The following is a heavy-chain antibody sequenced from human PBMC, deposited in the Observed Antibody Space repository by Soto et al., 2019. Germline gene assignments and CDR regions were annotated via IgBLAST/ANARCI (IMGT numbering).Heavy chain of an antibody. D-gene: IGHD2-8*01. CDR2: LNPDESIR. J-gene: IGHJ4*02. Sequence: GGSLRLSCVATGFTFSGYWMNWVRQAPGKGLEWVSRLNPDESIRRHADSVKGRFTISRDNAKNTVYLQMNSLGGEDTAIYYCVRDLGDCTHGVCSSWGQGSLVTVSS. CDR1: GFTFSGYW. CDR3: VRDLGDCTHGVCSS. V-gene: IGHV3-74*01.